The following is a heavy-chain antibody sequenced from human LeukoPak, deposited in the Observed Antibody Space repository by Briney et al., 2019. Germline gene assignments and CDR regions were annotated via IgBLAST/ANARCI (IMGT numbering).Heavy chain of an antibody. CDR2: INAGNGNT. V-gene: IGHV1-3*01. Sequence: GASVKVSCKASGYTFTSYATHWVRQAPGQRLEWMGWINAGNGNTKYSQKFQGRVTITRDTSASTAYMELSSLRSEDTAVYYCARGPSIAAAGKGVDPWGQGTLVTVSS. CDR1: GYTFTSYA. J-gene: IGHJ5*02. D-gene: IGHD6-13*01. CDR3: ARGPSIAAAGKGVDP.